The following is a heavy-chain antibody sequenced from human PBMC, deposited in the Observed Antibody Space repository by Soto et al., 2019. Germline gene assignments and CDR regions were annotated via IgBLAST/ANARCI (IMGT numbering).Heavy chain of an antibody. Sequence: GESLKISCKGSGYSFTSYWISWVRQMPGKGLEWKGRIDPSDSYTNYSPSFQGHVTISSDKSISTAYLQWSSLKASDTAMYYCARRDEDYGTPYGMDVWGQGTTVTVSS. D-gene: IGHD4-17*01. CDR1: GYSFTSYW. CDR2: IDPSDSYT. J-gene: IGHJ6*02. V-gene: IGHV5-10-1*01. CDR3: ARRDEDYGTPYGMDV.